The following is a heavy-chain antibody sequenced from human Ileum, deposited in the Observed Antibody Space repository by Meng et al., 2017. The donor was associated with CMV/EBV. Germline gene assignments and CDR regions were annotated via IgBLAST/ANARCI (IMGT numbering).Heavy chain of an antibody. CDR1: GFTFDDYA. D-gene: IGHD2-2*01. Sequence: GGSLRPSCAASGFTFDDYAMHWVRQAPGKGLEWVSGINWNSDNIGYADSVKGRFTISRDNAKNSLYLQMNSLRTEDTAVYYCAKVIEDIVLVSDKTNLYYYGMDVWGQGTTVTVSS. J-gene: IGHJ6*02. CDR2: INWNSDNI. CDR3: AKVIEDIVLVSDKTNLYYYGMDV. V-gene: IGHV3-9*01.